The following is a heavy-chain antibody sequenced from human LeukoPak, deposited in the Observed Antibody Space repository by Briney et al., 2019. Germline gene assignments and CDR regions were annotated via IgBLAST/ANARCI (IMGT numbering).Heavy chain of an antibody. V-gene: IGHV3-21*01. J-gene: IGHJ6*03. CDR1: GFTFSSYS. CDR3: AIWEYYYGSGSLKSHPNYMDV. Sequence: GGSLRLSCAASGFTFSSYSMNWVRQAPGKGLEWVSSISSSSSYIYYADSVKGRFTISRDNAKNSLYLQMNSLRAEDTAVYYCAIWEYYYGSGSLKSHPNYMDVWGKGTTVTVSS. CDR2: ISSSSSYI. D-gene: IGHD3-10*01.